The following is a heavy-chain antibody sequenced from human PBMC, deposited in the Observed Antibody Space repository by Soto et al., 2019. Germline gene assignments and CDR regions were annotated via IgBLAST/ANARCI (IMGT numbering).Heavy chain of an antibody. J-gene: IGHJ6*02. CDR2: IYPGDSDT. CDR1: GYSFTIYW. V-gene: IGHV5-51*01. D-gene: IGHD2-15*01. Sequence: GESLKISCKGSGYSFTIYWIGWVRQMPGKGLEWMGIIYPGDSDTRYSPSFQGQVTISADKSISTAYLQWSSLKASDTAMYYCARLGTYCSGGSCYSQRYGMDVWGQGTTVTVSS. CDR3: ARLGTYCSGGSCYSQRYGMDV.